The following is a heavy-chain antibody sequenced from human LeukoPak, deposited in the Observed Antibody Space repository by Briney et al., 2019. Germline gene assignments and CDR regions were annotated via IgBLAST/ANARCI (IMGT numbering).Heavy chain of an antibody. D-gene: IGHD3-16*02. CDR2: ISGSGGST. CDR3: ARDTIAGSYRSDAFDI. Sequence: GGSLRLSCAASGFTFSSYGMSWVRQAPGKGLEWVSAISGSGGSTYYADSVKGRFTISRDNAKNSLYLQMNSLRAEDTAVYYCARDTIAGSYRSDAFDIWGQGTMVTVSS. V-gene: IGHV3-23*01. J-gene: IGHJ3*02. CDR1: GFTFSSYG.